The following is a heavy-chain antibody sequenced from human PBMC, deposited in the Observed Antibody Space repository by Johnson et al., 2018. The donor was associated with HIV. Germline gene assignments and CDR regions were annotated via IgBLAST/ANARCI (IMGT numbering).Heavy chain of an antibody. CDR1: GFTFEDYD. Sequence: VQLVESGGDMVRPGGSLRLSCVASGFTFEDYDMGWVRQGPGKGLEWVSGINWNGYSTGYADSLKGRFTISRDNSKNTLYLQMNSLRAEDTAVYYCAKEQLLRAFDIWGKGSMVTVSS. D-gene: IGHD2-15*01. J-gene: IGHJ3*02. CDR3: AKEQLLRAFDI. V-gene: IGHV3-20*04. CDR2: INWNGYST.